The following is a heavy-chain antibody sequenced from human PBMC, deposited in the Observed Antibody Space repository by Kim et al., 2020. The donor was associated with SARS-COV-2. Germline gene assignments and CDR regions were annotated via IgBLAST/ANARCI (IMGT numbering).Heavy chain of an antibody. Sequence: GGSLRLSCAASGFTFSSYGMHWVRQAPGKGLEWVAVISYDGSNKYYADSVKGRFTISRDNSKNTLYLQMNSLRAEDTAVYYCAKDLSVVPAAMGYYYYYG. J-gene: IGHJ6*01. V-gene: IGHV3-30*18. D-gene: IGHD2-2*01. CDR1: GFTFSSYG. CDR3: AKDLSVVPAAMGYYYYYG. CDR2: ISYDGSNK.